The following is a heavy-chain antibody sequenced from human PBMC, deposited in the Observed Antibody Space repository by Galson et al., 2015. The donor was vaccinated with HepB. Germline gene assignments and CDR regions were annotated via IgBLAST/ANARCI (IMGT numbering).Heavy chain of an antibody. J-gene: IGHJ4*02. CDR1: GYTFTNYA. V-gene: IGHV1-46*01. CDR2: IKPGDSTT. CDR3: ARRASSMAKTFDY. D-gene: IGHD5-24*01. Sequence: SVKVSCKASGYTFTNYAMHWVRQAPGQRLEWMGVIKPGDSTTGYAQKSRGRVALTRDTSTSTVYMELSSLRSEDTAVYYCARRASSMAKTFDYWGQGTLLIVSS.